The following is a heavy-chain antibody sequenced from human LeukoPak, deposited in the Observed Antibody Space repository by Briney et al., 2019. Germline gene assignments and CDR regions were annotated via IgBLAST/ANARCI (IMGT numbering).Heavy chain of an antibody. Sequence: PSETLSFTCTVTGGSITSTYYWGWIRQPPGKGLEWIGEINHSGSTNYNPSLKSRVTISVDTSKNQFSLKLSSVTAADTAVYYCARLPGTRYYYYYMDVWGKGTTVTVSS. CDR2: INHSGST. CDR1: GGSITSTYY. CDR3: ARLPGTRYYYYYMDV. J-gene: IGHJ6*03. D-gene: IGHD4-17*01. V-gene: IGHV4-34*01.